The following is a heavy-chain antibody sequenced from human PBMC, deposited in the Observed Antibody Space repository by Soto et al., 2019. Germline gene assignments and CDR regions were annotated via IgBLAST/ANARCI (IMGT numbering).Heavy chain of an antibody. CDR2: IYYSGST. CDR1: GGSISSGGYY. CDR3: ARGELWSTFDY. Sequence: SETLSLTCTVSGGSISSGGYYWSWIRQHPGKGLEWIGYIYYSGSTYYNPSLKSRVTISVDTSKNQFSLKLSSVTAADTAVYYCARGELWSTFDYWGQGTLVTVSS. J-gene: IGHJ4*02. D-gene: IGHD3-16*01. V-gene: IGHV4-31*03.